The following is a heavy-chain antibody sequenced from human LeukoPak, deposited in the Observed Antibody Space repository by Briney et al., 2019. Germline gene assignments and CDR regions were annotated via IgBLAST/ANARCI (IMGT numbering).Heavy chain of an antibody. V-gene: IGHV4-38-2*02. D-gene: IGHD2-15*01. Sequence: SETLSLTCTVSGYSISSGYYWGWIRQPPGKGLEWIGSIYHSGSTYYNPSLKSRVTVSVDTSKNQFSLKLSSVTAADTAVYYCARGRPLYCRGVSCYPHTCVYFDYWGQGTLVTVSS. CDR1: GYSISSGYY. J-gene: IGHJ4*02. CDR2: IYHSGST. CDR3: ARGRPLYCRGVSCYPHTCVYFDY.